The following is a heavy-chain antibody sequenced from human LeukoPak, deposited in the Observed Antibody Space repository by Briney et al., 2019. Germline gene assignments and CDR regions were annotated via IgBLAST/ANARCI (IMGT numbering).Heavy chain of an antibody. V-gene: IGHV3-66*01. Sequence: GGSLRLSCAASGFTFSSYSMNWVRQAPGKGLEWVSIIYSGGTTYYADSVKGRFTISRDNSKNTLYPQMNSLRAEDTAVYYCSRMSPDYWGQGTLVTVSS. CDR3: SRMSPDY. J-gene: IGHJ4*02. CDR1: GFTFSSYS. CDR2: IYSGGTT.